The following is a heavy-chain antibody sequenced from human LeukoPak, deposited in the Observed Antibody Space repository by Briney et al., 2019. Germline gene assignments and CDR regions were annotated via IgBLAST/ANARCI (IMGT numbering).Heavy chain of an antibody. CDR2: INPNSGGT. D-gene: IGHD6-13*01. Sequence: ASVKVSCKASGYTLTGYYMHSVRQATGQGMEWMGRINPNSGGTNYAQKLQGRVTMTRDTSISTAYMELSRLRSEDTAVYYCARAVGSWQDYWGQGTLVTVSS. CDR1: GYTLTGYY. J-gene: IGHJ4*02. CDR3: ARAVGSWQDY. V-gene: IGHV1-2*06.